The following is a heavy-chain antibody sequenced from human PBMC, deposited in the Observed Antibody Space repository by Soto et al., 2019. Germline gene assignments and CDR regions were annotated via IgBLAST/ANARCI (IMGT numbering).Heavy chain of an antibody. CDR2: IYHSGTT. CDR1: GGSISSDDW. D-gene: IGHD2-21*02. V-gene: IGHV4-4*02. J-gene: IGHJ5*02. CDR3: ARSDCYGVCRGKWLDP. Sequence: QVQLQESGPGLVKPSGTLSLTCAVSGGSISSDDWWTWVRQTTGKGLEWIGEIYHSGTTNYNPSLMRRVTIAVVKAKSQCSLRLDSVTAAGTAVYYCARSDCYGVCRGKWLDPWGQGILVTVSS.